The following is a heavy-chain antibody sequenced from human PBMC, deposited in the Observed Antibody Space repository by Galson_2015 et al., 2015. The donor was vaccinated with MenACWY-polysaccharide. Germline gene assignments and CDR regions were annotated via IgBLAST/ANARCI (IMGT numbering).Heavy chain of an antibody. V-gene: IGHV3-7*01. CDR3: ARGHYGMDV. CDR2: IKKDGSEK. Sequence: SLRLSCAASGFTFSSYWMTWVRQAPGKGLEWVANIKKDGSEKYYADSVKGRFTISRDNSKNSLYLQMHSLRAEDTAVYSCARGHYGMDVWGQGTTVTVSS. CDR1: GFTFSSYW. J-gene: IGHJ6*02.